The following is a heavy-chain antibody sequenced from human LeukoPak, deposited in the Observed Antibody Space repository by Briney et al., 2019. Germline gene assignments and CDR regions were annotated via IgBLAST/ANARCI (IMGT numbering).Heavy chain of an antibody. CDR1: GGSISSDNYQ. J-gene: IGHJ5*02. D-gene: IGHD3-10*01. CDR2: INYSGST. Sequence: PSQTLSLTCTVSGGSISSDNYQWSWIRQPPGKGLEWIGYINYSGSTYYNPSLKSRVTISVDTSKNLFSLKLSSVTAADTAVYYCARYGSGSTWFDPWGQGTLVTVSS. V-gene: IGHV4-30-4*01. CDR3: ARYGSGSTWFDP.